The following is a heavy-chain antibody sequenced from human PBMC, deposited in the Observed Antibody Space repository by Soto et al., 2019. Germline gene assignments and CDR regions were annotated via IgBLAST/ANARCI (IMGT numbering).Heavy chain of an antibody. CDR2: IYYSGST. Sequence: QLQLQESGPGLVKPSETLSLTCTVSGGSISSSSYYWGWIRQPPGKGLEWIGSIYYSGSTYYNPSLKSRVAISVDTSKNQFSLKLSSVTAADTAVYYCARQANHYGQTGYWGQGTLVTVSS. CDR1: GGSISSSSYY. J-gene: IGHJ4*02. V-gene: IGHV4-39*01. CDR3: ARQANHYGQTGY. D-gene: IGHD3-10*01.